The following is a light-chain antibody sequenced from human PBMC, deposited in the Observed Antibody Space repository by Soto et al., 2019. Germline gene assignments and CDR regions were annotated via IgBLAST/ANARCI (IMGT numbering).Light chain of an antibody. CDR3: QQYYSYPT. Sequence: AIRMTQSPSSFSASTGDRVTITCRASQGISSYLAWYQQKPGKAPKLLIYAASTLQSGVPSRFSGSESGTDFTLTISFLQSEDFSTYCCQQYYSYPTFGPGTKVDI. CDR1: QGISSY. J-gene: IGKJ3*01. CDR2: AAS. V-gene: IGKV1-8*01.